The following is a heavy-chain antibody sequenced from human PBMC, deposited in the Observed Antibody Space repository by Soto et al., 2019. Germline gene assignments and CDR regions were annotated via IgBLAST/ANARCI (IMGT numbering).Heavy chain of an antibody. CDR3: VAVGGRYCKYCCYC. D-gene: IGHD2-15*01. CDR1: GYTLTELS. CDR2: FDPEDGET. V-gene: IGHV1-24*01. J-gene: IGHJ4*02. Sequence: ASVKVSCKVSGYTLTELSMHWVRQAPGKGLEWMGGFDPEDGETIYAQKFEGRVTMTEDTSTDTGYMELNSLRSEDTAVYYLVAVGGRYCKYCCYCLGQGTLCTVGS.